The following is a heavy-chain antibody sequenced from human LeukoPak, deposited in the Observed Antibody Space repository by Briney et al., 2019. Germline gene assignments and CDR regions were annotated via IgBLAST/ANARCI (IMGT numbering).Heavy chain of an antibody. CDR1: GASISSGGYS. J-gene: IGHJ3*02. CDR3: ARNLDAFDI. Sequence: PSQTLSLTCTVSGASISSGGYSWNWIRQPPGKGLEWIGYIFYSGSTYYNPSLKSRVSISVDTSKNQFSLRLSSVTAADTAVYFCARNLDAFDIWGQGTMVTVSS. CDR2: IFYSGST. V-gene: IGHV4-30-4*07.